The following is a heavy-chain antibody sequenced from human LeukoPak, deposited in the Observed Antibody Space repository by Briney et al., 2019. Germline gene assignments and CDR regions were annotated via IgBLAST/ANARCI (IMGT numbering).Heavy chain of an antibody. Sequence: GGFLRLSCAASGFTVSSNYMSWVRQAPGKGLEWVSVIYSGGSTYYADSVKGRFTISRDNSKNTLYLQMNSLRAEDTAVYYCARATGYCGGDCYGSWGQGTMVTVSS. J-gene: IGHJ3*01. V-gene: IGHV3-66*02. CDR3: ARATGYCGGDCYGS. CDR1: GFTVSSNY. CDR2: IYSGGST. D-gene: IGHD2-21*02.